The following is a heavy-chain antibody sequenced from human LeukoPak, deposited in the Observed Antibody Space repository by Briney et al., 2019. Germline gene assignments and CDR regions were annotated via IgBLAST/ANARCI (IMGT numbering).Heavy chain of an antibody. CDR2: IYTSGST. V-gene: IGHV4-4*07. CDR1: GGSISSYY. J-gene: IGHJ4*02. D-gene: IGHD3-10*01. Sequence: SETLSHSCSVSGGSISSYYWSSIRQPAGKGLELIGRIYTSGSTNYNPSLKSQVTMSVDTSKNQLSLKLSSVTAADTAVYYCARDEFYWGQGTLVTVSS. CDR3: ARDEFY.